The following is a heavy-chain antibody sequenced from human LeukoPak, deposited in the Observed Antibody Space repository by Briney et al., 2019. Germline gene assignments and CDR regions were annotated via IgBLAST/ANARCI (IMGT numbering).Heavy chain of an antibody. D-gene: IGHD3-10*01. V-gene: IGHV3-7*01. CDR3: PREFDMVRGFFGDY. CDR1: GFTFISYG. J-gene: IGHJ4*02. CDR2: IKQDGSEK. Sequence: TGGSLRLSCAACGFTFISYGMSWVRQAPGKGLEWVANIKQDGSEKYYVDSVKGRFTISRDNAKNSLYLQMNSLRAEDTAVYYCPREFDMVRGFFGDYWGQGTLVTVSS.